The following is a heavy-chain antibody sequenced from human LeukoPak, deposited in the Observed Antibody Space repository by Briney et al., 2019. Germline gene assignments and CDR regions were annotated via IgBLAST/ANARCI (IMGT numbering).Heavy chain of an antibody. CDR1: GFTFSSYA. Sequence: GGSLRLSCAASGFTFSSYAMSWVRQAPGKGLEWVSAISGSGGSTYYADSVKGRFTISRDNSKNTLYLQMNGLRAEDTAVYYCAKVPLIAAAGTYWYYFDYWGQGTLVTVSS. J-gene: IGHJ4*02. CDR2: ISGSGGST. V-gene: IGHV3-23*01. CDR3: AKVPLIAAAGTYWYYFDY. D-gene: IGHD6-13*01.